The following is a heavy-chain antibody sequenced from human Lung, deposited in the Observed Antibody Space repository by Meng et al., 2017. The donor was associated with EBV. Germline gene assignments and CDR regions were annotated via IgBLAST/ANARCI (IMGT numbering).Heavy chain of an antibody. V-gene: IGHV7-4-1*02. J-gene: IGHJ4*02. CDR1: GYTFTSYA. CDR3: ARDSPLDGYSLLDY. CDR2: IDPNTGNP. D-gene: IGHD5-24*01. Sequence: QVQRVQFWPELNQPGASAKVSCRPSGYTFTSYAINWVRQAPGQGPDWMGWIDPNTGNPTYDQGFTGRFVFSLDTSVSTAYLQINSLRADDTAVYYCARDSPLDGYSLLDYWGQGTLVTVSS.